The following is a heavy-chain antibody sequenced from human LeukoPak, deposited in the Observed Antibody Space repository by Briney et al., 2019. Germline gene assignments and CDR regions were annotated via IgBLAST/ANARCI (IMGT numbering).Heavy chain of an antibody. CDR3: ARGREVVVEDY. CDR1: GYTFPSYD. J-gene: IGHJ4*02. Sequence: GASGKVSCKASGYTFPSYDINWVRQATGQGLGWRGWMNRNSGNTGYAQKFQGRVTMTRNTSISTAYTELSSLRSEDTAVYYCARGREVVVEDYWGQGTLVTVSP. D-gene: IGHD2-15*01. V-gene: IGHV1-8*01. CDR2: MNRNSGNT.